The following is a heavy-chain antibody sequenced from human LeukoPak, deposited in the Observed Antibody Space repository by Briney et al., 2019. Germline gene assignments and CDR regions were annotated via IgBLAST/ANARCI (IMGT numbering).Heavy chain of an antibody. CDR3: ARARVRDGYNYPDY. Sequence: SETLSLTCAVYGGSFSGYYWSWIRQPPGKGLEWIGEINHSGSTNYNPSLKSRVTISVDTSKKQFSLKLSSVTAADTAVYYCARARVRDGYNYPDYWGQGTLVTVSS. V-gene: IGHV4-34*01. CDR1: GGSFSGYY. J-gene: IGHJ4*02. D-gene: IGHD5-24*01. CDR2: INHSGST.